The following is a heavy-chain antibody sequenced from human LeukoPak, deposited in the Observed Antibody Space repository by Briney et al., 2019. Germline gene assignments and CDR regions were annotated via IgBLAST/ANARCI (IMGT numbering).Heavy chain of an antibody. CDR3: AGSGYSGYDLNY. J-gene: IGHJ4*02. V-gene: IGHV4-34*01. D-gene: IGHD5-12*01. Sequence: SETLSLTCAVYGGSFSGYYWSWIRQPPGKGLEWIGEINHSGSTNYNPSLKSRVTISVDTSKNQFSLKLSSVTAADTAVYYCAGSGYSGYDLNYWGQGTLVTVSS. CDR1: GGSFSGYY. CDR2: INHSGST.